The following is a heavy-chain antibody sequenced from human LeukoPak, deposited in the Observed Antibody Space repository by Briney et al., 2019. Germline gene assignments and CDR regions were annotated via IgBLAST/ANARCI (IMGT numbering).Heavy chain of an antibody. V-gene: IGHV4-39*07. CDR2: IYYSGST. CDR1: GGSISSYY. CDR3: ASGTGGGNPFDY. D-gene: IGHD4-23*01. Sequence: SETLSLTCTVSGGSISSYYWSWIRQPPGKGLEWIGSIYYSGSTYYNPSLKSRVTISVDTSKNQFSLKLSSVTAADTAVYYCASGTGGGNPFDYWGQGTLVIVSS. J-gene: IGHJ4*02.